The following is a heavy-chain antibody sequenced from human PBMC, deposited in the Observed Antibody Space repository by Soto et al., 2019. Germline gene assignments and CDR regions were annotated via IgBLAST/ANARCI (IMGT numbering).Heavy chain of an antibody. Sequence: PGGSLRLSCAASGFTFSSYAMHWVRQAPGKGLEWVAVISYDGSNKYYADSVKGRFTISRDNSKNTLYLQMNSLRAEDTAVYYWARDRMVRSCMDVWGQGTTVTVSS. V-gene: IGHV3-30-3*01. CDR3: ARDRMVRSCMDV. CDR1: GFTFSSYA. J-gene: IGHJ6*02. CDR2: ISYDGSNK. D-gene: IGHD3-10*01.